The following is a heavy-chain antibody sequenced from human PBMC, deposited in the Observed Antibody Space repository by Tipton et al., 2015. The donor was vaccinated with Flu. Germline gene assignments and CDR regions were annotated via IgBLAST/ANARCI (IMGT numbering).Heavy chain of an antibody. CDR3: ARRDYDDSSGSFDF. J-gene: IGHJ4*02. V-gene: IGHV4-31*02. CDR2: IFYSGST. Sequence: LRLSCTVSGGSISSGGYYWSWIRQHPGKGLEWIGYIFYSGSTYYNPSLKSRVTISVDTSKNQFSPKLSSVTAADTAVYYCARRDYDDSSGSFDFWGQGTLVTVSS. CDR1: GGSISSGGYY. D-gene: IGHD3-22*01.